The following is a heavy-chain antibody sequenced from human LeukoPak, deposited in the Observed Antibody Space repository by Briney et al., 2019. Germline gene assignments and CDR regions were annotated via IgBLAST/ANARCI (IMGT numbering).Heavy chain of an antibody. CDR2: IRNTDI. CDR3: VRDPFFAFDI. V-gene: IGHV3-48*02. Sequence: GGSLRLSCAASGFIFSSFSMNWVRQAPGRGLEGISYIRNTDIYYADSVRGRFTISRDNANNSLYLQMNSLRDEDTALYYSVRDPFFAFDIWGQGTMVTVAS. J-gene: IGHJ3*02. CDR1: GFIFSSFS.